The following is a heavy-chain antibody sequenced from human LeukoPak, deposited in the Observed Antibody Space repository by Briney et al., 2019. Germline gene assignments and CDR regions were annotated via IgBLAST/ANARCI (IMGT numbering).Heavy chain of an antibody. D-gene: IGHD2-15*01. CDR3: TTDPDCSGGSCYPVGYFDY. Sequence: PGGSLRLSCAASGFTFSNAWMSWVRQAPGKGLEWVGRIKSKTDGGTTDYAAPVKGRFTISRADSKNTLYLQMNSLKTEDTAVYHCTTDPDCSGGSCYPVGYFDYWGQGTLVTVSS. V-gene: IGHV3-15*01. CDR2: IKSKTDGGTT. J-gene: IGHJ4*02. CDR1: GFTFSNAW.